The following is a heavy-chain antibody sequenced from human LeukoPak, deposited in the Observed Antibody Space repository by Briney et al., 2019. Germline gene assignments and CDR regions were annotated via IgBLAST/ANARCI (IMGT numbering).Heavy chain of an antibody. Sequence: ASVKVSCKVSGYTLTELSMHWVRQAPGKGLEWMGGFDPEDGETIYAQKFQGRVTMTEDTSTDTAYMELSGLRSEDTAVYYCATRSRFDYYDSSGYPASDYWGQGTLVTVSS. CDR2: FDPEDGET. V-gene: IGHV1-24*01. CDR1: GYTLTELS. D-gene: IGHD3-22*01. CDR3: ATRSRFDYYDSSGYPASDY. J-gene: IGHJ4*02.